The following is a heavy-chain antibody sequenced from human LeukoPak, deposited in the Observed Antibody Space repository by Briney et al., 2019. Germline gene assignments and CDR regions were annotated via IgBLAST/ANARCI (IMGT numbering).Heavy chain of an antibody. CDR1: GYSFTSYW. CDR2: IYPGDSDT. Sequence: GESLKISCKGSGYSFTSYWIGWVRQMPGKGLEWMGIIYPGDSDTRYSPSFQGQVTISADKSISTAYLQWSSLKAPDTAMYYCALGVVAATDAFDIWGQGTMVTVSS. D-gene: IGHD2-15*01. J-gene: IGHJ3*02. V-gene: IGHV5-51*01. CDR3: ALGVVAATDAFDI.